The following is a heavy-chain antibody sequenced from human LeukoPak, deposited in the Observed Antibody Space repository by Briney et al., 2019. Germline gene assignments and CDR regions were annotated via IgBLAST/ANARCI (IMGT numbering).Heavy chain of an antibody. V-gene: IGHV3-21*01. Sequence: PGGSLRLSCAASGFTFSSYAMHWVRQAPGKGLEWVSSISSSSSYIYYADSVKGRFTISRDNAKNSLYLQMNSLRAEDTAVYYCSRANLRYFDWPIIWGQGTLVTVSS. D-gene: IGHD3-9*01. CDR1: GFTFSSYA. CDR3: SRANLRYFDWPII. CDR2: ISSSSSYI. J-gene: IGHJ3*02.